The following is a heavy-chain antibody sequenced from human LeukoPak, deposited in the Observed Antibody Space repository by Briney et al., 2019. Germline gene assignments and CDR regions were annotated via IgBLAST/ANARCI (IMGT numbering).Heavy chain of an antibody. CDR2: INPNSGGT. CDR3: ARQYQLLGGDAFDI. CDR1: GYTFTGYY. Sequence: ASVKVSSKASGYTFTGYYMHWVRQAPGQGLEWMGWINPNSGGTNYAQKFQGRVTMTRDTSISTAYMELSRLRSDDTAVYYCARQYQLLGGDAFDIWGQRTMVTVSS. D-gene: IGHD2-2*01. V-gene: IGHV1-2*02. J-gene: IGHJ3*02.